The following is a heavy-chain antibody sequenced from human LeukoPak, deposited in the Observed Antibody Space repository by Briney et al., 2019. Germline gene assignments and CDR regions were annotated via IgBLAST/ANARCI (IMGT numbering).Heavy chain of an antibody. J-gene: IGHJ4*02. CDR3: ARVVDGYIPYDY. CDR1: GYTFTGYY. CDR2: INPNSGGT. Sequence: ASVKVSCKASGYTFTGYYMHWVRQAPGQGLEWMGWINPNSGGTNYAQKFQGRVTMTRDTSISTAYMELSRLRSDDTAVYYCARVVDGYIPYDYWGQGILVTVSS. D-gene: IGHD5-24*01. V-gene: IGHV1-2*02.